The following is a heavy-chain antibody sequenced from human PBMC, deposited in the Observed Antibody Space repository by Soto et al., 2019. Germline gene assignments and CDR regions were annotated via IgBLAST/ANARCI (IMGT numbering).Heavy chain of an antibody. CDR2: IIPIFGTA. CDR1: GGTFSSYA. CDR3: ARTPPYYDILTGSSSYYYGMDV. Sequence: QVQLVQSGAEVKKPGSSVKVSCKASGGTFSSYAISWVRQAPGQGLEWMGGIIPIFGTANYAQKFQGRVTITADESTSTAYMELSSLRSEDMAVYYCARTPPYYDILTGSSSYYYGMDVWGQGTTVTVSS. D-gene: IGHD3-9*01. J-gene: IGHJ6*02. V-gene: IGHV1-69*01.